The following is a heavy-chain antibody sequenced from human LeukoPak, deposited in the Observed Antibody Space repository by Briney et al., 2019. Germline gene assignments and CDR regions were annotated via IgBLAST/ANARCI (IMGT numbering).Heavy chain of an antibody. J-gene: IGHJ4*02. V-gene: IGHV5-51*01. CDR2: IYPGDSDA. CDR3: ARQGLSAQSIDY. Sequence: GESLKISCKGSGYSFTNYWIAWVRQMPEKGLEWMGVIYPGDSDARYSPSFQGQVTISADKSISTAYLQWSSLKASDIAMYYCARQGLSAQSIDYWGQGTLVTVSS. CDR1: GYSFTNYW. D-gene: IGHD2/OR15-2a*01.